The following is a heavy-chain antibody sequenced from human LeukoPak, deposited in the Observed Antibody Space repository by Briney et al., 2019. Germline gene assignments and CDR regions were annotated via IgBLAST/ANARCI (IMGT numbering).Heavy chain of an antibody. CDR1: GGSISYYY. CDR3: AREDPQTTVPEGMDV. CDR2: IYYSVTT. J-gene: IGHJ6*02. V-gene: IGHV4-59*01. Sequence: SETLSLTCTVAGGSISYYYWSWIRQSPGKGLEWVGYIYYSVTTNYNPSLKSRAPISVATSKTQFSRQLRSVTAADTAVYYCAREDPQTTVPEGMDVWGQGTTVTVSS. D-gene: IGHD4-17*01.